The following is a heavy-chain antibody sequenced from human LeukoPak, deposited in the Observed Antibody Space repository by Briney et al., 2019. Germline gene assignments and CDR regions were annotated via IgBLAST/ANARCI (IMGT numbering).Heavy chain of an antibody. Sequence: SETLSLTCTVSGYSISSGYYWGWIRQPPGKGLEWIGSIYHSGSTYYNPSLKSRVTISVDTSKNQFSLKLSSVTAADTAVYYCATDRTAYQQWLGRAIVTWGQGTLVTVSS. J-gene: IGHJ5*02. CDR3: ATDRTAYQQWLGRAIVT. D-gene: IGHD6-19*01. CDR1: GYSISSGYY. CDR2: IYHSGST. V-gene: IGHV4-38-2*02.